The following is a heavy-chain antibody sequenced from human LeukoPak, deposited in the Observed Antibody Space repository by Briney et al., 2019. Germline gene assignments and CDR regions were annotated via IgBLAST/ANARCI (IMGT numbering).Heavy chain of an antibody. J-gene: IGHJ4*02. CDR3: AKGSWYASSSDEDY. CDR2: MSREGNNK. Sequence: GGSLRLSCAASGFSISDIDMHWVRQAPGKGLEWLAVMSREGNNKYYAASVRGRLTVSRDSAMSTLYLQMDSLRAEDTAVYYRAKGSWYASSSDEDYWGQGTLVTVSS. D-gene: IGHD2-2*01. CDR1: GFSISDID. V-gene: IGHV3-30*18.